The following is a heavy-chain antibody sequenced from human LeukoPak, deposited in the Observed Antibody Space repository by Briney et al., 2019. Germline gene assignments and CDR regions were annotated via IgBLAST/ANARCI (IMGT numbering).Heavy chain of an antibody. Sequence: PSETLSLTCTVSGGSISSGSYYWSWIRQPAGKGLEWIGRIYTSGSTNYNPSLKSRVTISVDTSKNQFSLKLSSVTAADTAVYYCARGGEDGYNYWFYYYYYMDVWGKGTTVTVSS. D-gene: IGHD5-24*01. CDR3: ARGGEDGYNYWFYYYYYMDV. CDR2: IYTSGST. J-gene: IGHJ6*03. V-gene: IGHV4-61*02. CDR1: GGSISSGSYY.